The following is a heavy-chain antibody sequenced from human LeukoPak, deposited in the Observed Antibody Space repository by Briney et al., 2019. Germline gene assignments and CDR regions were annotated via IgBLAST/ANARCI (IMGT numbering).Heavy chain of an antibody. J-gene: IGHJ3*02. CDR2: IYHSGST. D-gene: IGHD4-17*01. CDR3: ARHTTANAFDI. V-gene: IGHV4-30-4*01. CDR1: GGSISSGDYY. Sequence: SQTLSLTCTVSGGSISSGDYYWSWIRQPPGKGLEWIGEIYHSGSTNYNPSLKSRVTISVDKSKNQFSLKLSSVTAADTAVYYCARHTTANAFDIWGQGTMVTVSS.